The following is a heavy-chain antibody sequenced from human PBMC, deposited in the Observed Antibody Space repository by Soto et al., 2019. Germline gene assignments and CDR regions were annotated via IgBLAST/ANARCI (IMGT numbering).Heavy chain of an antibody. CDR1: GGSISSYY. V-gene: IGHV4-59*01. D-gene: IGHD7-27*01. CDR2: IYYSGST. CDR3: ARAIPITLNWGILSPLHFDS. Sequence: PSETLSLTCTVSGGSISSYYWSWIRQPPGKGLEWIGYIYYSGSTNYNPSLKSRVTISVDTSKNQFSLKLSSVTAADTAVYYCARAIPITLNWGILSPLHFDSWGQGTLVTVSS. J-gene: IGHJ4*02.